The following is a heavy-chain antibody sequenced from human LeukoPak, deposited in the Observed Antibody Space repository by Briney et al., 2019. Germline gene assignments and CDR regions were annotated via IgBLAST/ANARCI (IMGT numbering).Heavy chain of an antibody. J-gene: IGHJ4*02. Sequence: SETLSLTCAVYGGSFSDSYWTWIRQPPGKGLEWIGEINHSGDTNYNPSLGSRVTTSVDTSKNQFSLELSSVTAADTAVYYCARRPPSSNPYFDYWGQGTLVTVSS. CDR2: INHSGDT. D-gene: IGHD4-11*01. V-gene: IGHV4-34*01. CDR3: ARRPPSSNPYFDY. CDR1: GGSFSDSY.